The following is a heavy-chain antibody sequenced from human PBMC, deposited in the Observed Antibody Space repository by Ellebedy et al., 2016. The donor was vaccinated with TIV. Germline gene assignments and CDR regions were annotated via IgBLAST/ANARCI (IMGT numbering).Heavy chain of an antibody. CDR2: IKQDGSEK. V-gene: IGHV3-7*03. D-gene: IGHD1-26*01. CDR3: ARSPANPGGGKAY. CDR1: GFTFSSYW. J-gene: IGHJ4*02. Sequence: GGSLRLSXAASGFTFSSYWMSWVRQAPGKGLEWVANIKQDGSEKYYVDSVKGRFTISRDNAKNSLYLQMSSLRAEDTAVYYCARSPANPGGGKAYWGQGTLVTVSS.